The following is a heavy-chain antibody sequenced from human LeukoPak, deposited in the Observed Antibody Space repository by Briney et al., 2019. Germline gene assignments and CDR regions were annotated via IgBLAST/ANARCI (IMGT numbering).Heavy chain of an antibody. J-gene: IGHJ5*02. Sequence: SVKVSCKASGGTFSSYAISWVRQAPGQGLEWMGGIIPIFGTANYAQKFQGRVTITADESTSTAYIELSSLRSEDTAVYYCARDCSSTCCFNSFDPWGQGTLVTVSS. D-gene: IGHD2-2*01. CDR2: IIPIFGTA. V-gene: IGHV1-69*01. CDR3: ARDCSSTCCFNSFDP. CDR1: GGTFSSYA.